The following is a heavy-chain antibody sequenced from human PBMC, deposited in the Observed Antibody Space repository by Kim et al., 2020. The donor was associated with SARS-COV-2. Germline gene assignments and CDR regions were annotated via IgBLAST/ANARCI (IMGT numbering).Heavy chain of an antibody. D-gene: IGHD5-12*01. J-gene: IGHJ4*02. V-gene: IGHV3-30*01. CDR3: ARGDGYNYFDY. CDR2: K. Sequence: KYYAHSVKGRFTISRDNSKNTLYLQMNSLRAEDTAVYYCARGDGYNYFDYWGQGTLVTVSS.